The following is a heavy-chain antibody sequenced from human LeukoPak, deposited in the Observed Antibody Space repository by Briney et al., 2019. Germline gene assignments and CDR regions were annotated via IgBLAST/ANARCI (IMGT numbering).Heavy chain of an antibody. CDR1: GDSFSNYY. CDR3: ASSPRLTTSWFLFDS. CDR2: VYYSGST. J-gene: IGHJ5*01. D-gene: IGHD2-2*01. V-gene: IGHV4-59*08. Sequence: PSETLSLTCSVSGDSFSNYYWTWTRQPPGKGLEWIGYVYYSGSTNYNPSLKTRLHLSVDTSKNRFSLKLSSVTAADTAVYYCASSPRLTTSWFLFDSWGHGTLVTVSS.